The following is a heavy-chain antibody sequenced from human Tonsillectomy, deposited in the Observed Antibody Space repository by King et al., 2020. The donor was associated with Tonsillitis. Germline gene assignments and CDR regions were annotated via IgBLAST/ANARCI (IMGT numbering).Heavy chain of an antibody. CDR2: IYPGDSET. CDR3: ARYDSTGAGAFDI. D-gene: IGHD3-22*01. J-gene: IGHJ3*02. CDR1: GYSFTRYW. Sequence: EVQLVESGAEVKKPGESLKISCKGSGYSFTRYWIVWVRQMPGKGLEWMGIIYPGDSETRYSPSFQGQVTIPADKSISTAFLQWSRLKASDSAIYYCARYDSTGAGAFDIWGQGTMVTVSS. V-gene: IGHV5-51*01.